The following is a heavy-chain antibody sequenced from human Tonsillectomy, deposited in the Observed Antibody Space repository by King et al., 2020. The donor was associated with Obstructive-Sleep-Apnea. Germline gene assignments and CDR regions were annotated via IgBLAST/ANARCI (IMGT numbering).Heavy chain of an antibody. CDR3: AKEGSYCSGGSCYSFFFY. CDR1: GFTFSSYG. V-gene: IGHV3-33*06. J-gene: IGHJ4*02. CDR2: IWYDGSNK. D-gene: IGHD2-15*01. Sequence: QLVQSGGGVVQPGRSLRLSCAASGFTFSSYGMHWVRQAPGKGLEWVAVIWYDGSNKYYADSVKGRFTISRDNSKNTLYLQMNSLRAEDTAVYYCAKEGSYCSGGSCYSFFFYWGQGTLVTVSS.